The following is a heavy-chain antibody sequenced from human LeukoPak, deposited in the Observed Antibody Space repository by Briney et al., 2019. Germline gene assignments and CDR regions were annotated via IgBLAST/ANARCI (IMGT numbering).Heavy chain of an antibody. V-gene: IGHV3-23*01. CDR3: AKYYYDSSASEYYFDY. CDR1: GFTFSSYA. Sequence: GGSLRLSCAASGFTFSSYAMSWVRQAPGKGLEWVSAISGSGGSTYYADSVKGRFTISRDNSKNTLYLQMNSLGAEDTAVYYCAKYYYDSSASEYYFDYWGQGTLVTVSS. J-gene: IGHJ4*02. D-gene: IGHD3-22*01. CDR2: ISGSGGST.